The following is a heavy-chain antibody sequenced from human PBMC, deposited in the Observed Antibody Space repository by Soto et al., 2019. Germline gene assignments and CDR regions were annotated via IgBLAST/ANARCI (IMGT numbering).Heavy chain of an antibody. CDR2: AYPRGSP. D-gene: IGHD6-19*01. V-gene: IGHV4-30-2*01. J-gene: IGHJ5*02. CDR3: ARVAGSGWYDA. CDR1: GGYIVSGGYS. Sequence: TLSLTCAVSGGYIVSGGYSWSWIRQPQGKGLEWIGTAYPRGSPYYDPSLKSRATISLNPSNNQFSLNLNSVTDADAAVYYCARVAGSGWYDAWGQGTLVTVSS.